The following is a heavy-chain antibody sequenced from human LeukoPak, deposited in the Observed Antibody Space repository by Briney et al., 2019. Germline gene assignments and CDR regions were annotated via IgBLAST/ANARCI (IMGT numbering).Heavy chain of an antibody. D-gene: IGHD5-18*01. CDR3: AKDGYSYGFGYFDL. V-gene: IGHV3-23*01. CDR2: ISGSGGST. CDR1: GFTFSSYG. J-gene: IGHJ2*01. Sequence: GGSLRLSCAASGFTFSSYGMSWVRQAPGKGLEWVSAISGSGGSTYYADSVKGRFTISRDNSKNTLYLQMNSLRAEDTAVYYCAKDGYSYGFGYFDLWGRGTLVTVSS.